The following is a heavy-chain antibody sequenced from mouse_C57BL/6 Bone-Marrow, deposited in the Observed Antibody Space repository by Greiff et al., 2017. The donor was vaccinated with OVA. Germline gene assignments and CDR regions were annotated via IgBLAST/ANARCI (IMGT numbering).Heavy chain of an antibody. CDR2: INPNNGGT. J-gene: IGHJ4*01. V-gene: IGHV1-26*01. CDR1: GYTFTDYY. CDR3: VYDYVYAMDY. Sequence: EVQLQQSGPELVKPGASVKISCKASGYTFTDYYMNWVKQSHGKSLEWIGDINPNNGGTSYNQKFKGKATLTVDKSSSTAYMELRSLTSEDSAVYYCVYDYVYAMDYWGQGTSVTVSS. D-gene: IGHD2-4*01.